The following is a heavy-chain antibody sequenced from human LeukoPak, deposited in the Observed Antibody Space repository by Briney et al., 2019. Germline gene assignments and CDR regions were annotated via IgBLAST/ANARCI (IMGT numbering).Heavy chain of an antibody. Sequence: GGSLRLSCAASGFTFDDYAMHWVRQAPGKGLAWVSGISWYSGSVGDKDYGTGRITISRDNDKNSMYLQMNSLRAEDTVLYYSAKGDIMITFGGVIVGRYFDYWGQGTLVTVSS. CDR1: GFTFDDYA. D-gene: IGHD3-16*02. CDR2: ISWYSGSV. CDR3: AKGDIMITFGGVIVGRYFDY. J-gene: IGHJ4*02. V-gene: IGHV3-9*01.